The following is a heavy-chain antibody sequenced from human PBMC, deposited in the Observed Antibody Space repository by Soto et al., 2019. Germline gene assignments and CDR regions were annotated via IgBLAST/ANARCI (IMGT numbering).Heavy chain of an antibody. V-gene: IGHV4-38-2*02. J-gene: IGHJ6*02. CDR3: ARVTMVIRDSDHFGVDV. CDR2: ISHTGTT. CDR1: GFPISSPYS. D-gene: IGHD4-17*01. Sequence: ETLSLTCLVSGFPISSPYSWGWIRQPPGKGLEWIGSISHTGTTSYSPSLTSRVSISVDTSKNQVSLKLTSVTAADTAVYFCARVTMVIRDSDHFGVDVWGHGTTVTVSS.